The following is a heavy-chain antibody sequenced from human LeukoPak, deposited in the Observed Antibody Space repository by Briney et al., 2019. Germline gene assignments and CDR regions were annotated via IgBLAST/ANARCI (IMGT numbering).Heavy chain of an antibody. J-gene: IGHJ4*02. V-gene: IGHV3-30*09. CDR3: AREAEYYFDY. CDR2: ISYDGSNK. Sequence: GGSLRLSCAASGFTFSSYAMHWVRQALGKGLEWVAVISYDGSNKYYADSVKGRFAISRDNSKNTLYLQMNSLRAEDTAVYYCAREAEYYFDYWGQGTLVTVSS. CDR1: GFTFSSYA.